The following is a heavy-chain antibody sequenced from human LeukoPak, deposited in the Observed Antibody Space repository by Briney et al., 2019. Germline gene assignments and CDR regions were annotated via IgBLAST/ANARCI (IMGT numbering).Heavy chain of an antibody. CDR2: IYYSGST. CDR3: ARTGEDWGYYYYYMDV. D-gene: IGHD7-27*01. V-gene: IGHV4-59*01. J-gene: IGHJ6*03. Sequence: SETLSLTCTVSGGSISSYYWSWIRQPPGKGLEWIGYIYYSGSTNYNPSLKSRVTISVDTSKNQFSLKLSSGTAADTAVYYCARTGEDWGYYYYYMDVWGKGTTVTVSS. CDR1: GGSISSYY.